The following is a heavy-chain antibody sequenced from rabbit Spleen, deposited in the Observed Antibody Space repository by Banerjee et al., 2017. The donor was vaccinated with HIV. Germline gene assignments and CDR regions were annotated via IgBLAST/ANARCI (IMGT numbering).Heavy chain of an antibody. CDR2: IYTGSSADT. Sequence: QSLEESGGDLVKPGASLTLTCTASGFSFSSRYYLCWVRQAPGKGLEWIACIYTGSSADTYYASWAKGRFTISKTSSTTVTLQMTSLTVADTATYFCARFYAGYGDFGYAAMWGPGTL. CDR3: ARFYAGYGDFGYAAM. D-gene: IGHD7-1*01. V-gene: IGHV1S40*01. J-gene: IGHJ4*01. CDR1: GFSFSSRYY.